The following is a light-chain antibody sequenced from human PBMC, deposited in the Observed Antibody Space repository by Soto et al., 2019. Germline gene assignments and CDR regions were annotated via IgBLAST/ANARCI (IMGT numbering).Light chain of an antibody. CDR1: SSDVVNYKY. J-gene: IGLJ1*01. Sequence: QSALPQPASVSGSPGQSIPISCTGTSSDVVNYKYVSWYQQHPGKAPKLMIYEVSNRPAGVSNRFSGSKSGNTASLTISGLQAEDETDYYCCSYTSSGTYVFGTGTKLTVL. V-gene: IGLV2-14*01. CDR2: EVS. CDR3: CSYTSSGTYV.